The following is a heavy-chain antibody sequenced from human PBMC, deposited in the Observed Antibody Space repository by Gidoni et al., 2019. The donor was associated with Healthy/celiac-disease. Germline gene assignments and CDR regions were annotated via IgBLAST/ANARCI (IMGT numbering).Heavy chain of an antibody. D-gene: IGHD3-9*01. CDR3: ARLGVEVDWVPSSYFDY. CDR1: GASLRSTSSH. Sequence: QLQLQQSGPGPVTPSETPSLTCTFPGASLRSTSSHWGWIRQPPGKGLEWIGSIYSSGSTYYNPSLKSRVTISVDTSKNQFSLKLSSVTAADTAVYYCARLGVEVDWVPSSYFDYWGQGTLVTVSS. J-gene: IGHJ4*02. CDR2: IYSSGST. V-gene: IGHV4-39*01.